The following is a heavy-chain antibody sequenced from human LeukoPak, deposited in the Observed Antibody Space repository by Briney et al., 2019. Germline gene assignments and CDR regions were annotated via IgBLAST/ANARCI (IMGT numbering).Heavy chain of an antibody. V-gene: IGHV3-15*01. CDR3: TTDAGYTSRWYNY. Sequence: PGGSLRLSCAASGLSFNNAYMCWVRQAPGKGLEWVVRIKSKVDGGTTDYGAPVKGRFTISRDDSRNTLYLQMNSLKTEDTAVYYCTTDAGYTSRWYNYWGQGTLVTVSS. CDR1: GLSFNNAY. J-gene: IGHJ4*02. D-gene: IGHD6-13*01. CDR2: IKSKVDGGTT.